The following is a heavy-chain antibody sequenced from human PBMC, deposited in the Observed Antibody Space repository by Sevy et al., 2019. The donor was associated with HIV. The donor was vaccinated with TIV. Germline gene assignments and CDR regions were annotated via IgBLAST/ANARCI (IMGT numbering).Heavy chain of an antibody. Sequence: SETLSLTCAVSGVSVSSDTYYWSWIRQPPGKGLEWIGYVYHTGSTNYSPSFKSRVTISVDTSKNQFSLRLFSVAAAATAVYYCAREPYFVDKSGYYWDYWGQGALVTVSS. CDR2: VYHTGST. CDR3: AREPYFVDKSGYYWDY. CDR1: GVSVSSDTYY. J-gene: IGHJ4*02. D-gene: IGHD3-22*01. V-gene: IGHV4-61*01.